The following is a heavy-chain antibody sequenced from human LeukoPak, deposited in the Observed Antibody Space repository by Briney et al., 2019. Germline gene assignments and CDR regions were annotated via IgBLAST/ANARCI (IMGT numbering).Heavy chain of an antibody. Sequence: GASVKVSCKASGYTFTSYGISWVRQAPGQGLEWMGWINPNSGGTNYAQKFQGRVTMTRDTSISTAYMELSRLRSDDTAVYYCARASQLLSLDYWGQGTLVTVSS. CDR3: ARASQLLSLDY. CDR2: INPNSGGT. J-gene: IGHJ4*02. CDR1: GYTFTSYG. D-gene: IGHD2-2*01. V-gene: IGHV1-2*02.